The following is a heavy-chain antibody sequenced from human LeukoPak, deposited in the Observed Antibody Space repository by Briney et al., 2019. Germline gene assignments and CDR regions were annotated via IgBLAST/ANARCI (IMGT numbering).Heavy chain of an antibody. CDR3: AGDYYDSSGLSH. V-gene: IGHV3-48*04. J-gene: IGHJ1*01. CDR1: GFTFNTYS. Sequence: GGSLRLSCAASGFTFNTYSMNWVRQAPGKGLEWVSYISSGSSTKYYADSVKGRFTISRDNAKNSLYLQMNSLRAEDTAVYYYAGDYYDSSGLSHWGQGTLVTVSS. CDR2: ISSGSSTK. D-gene: IGHD3-22*01.